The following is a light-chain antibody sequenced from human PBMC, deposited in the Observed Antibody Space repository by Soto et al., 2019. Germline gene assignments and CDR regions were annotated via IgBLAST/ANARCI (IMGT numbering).Light chain of an antibody. V-gene: IGLV1-51*01. J-gene: IGLJ3*02. CDR1: SSNIGGNS. Sequence: QSVMTQPPSVSAAPGQKVTISCSGSSSNIGGNSVSWYQQLPGTAPKLLIYDDNKRPSGIPDRFSGSKSGTSATLGITGFQTGDEADYYCAAWDDSLNGWVFGGGTKLTVL. CDR2: DDN. CDR3: AAWDDSLNGWV.